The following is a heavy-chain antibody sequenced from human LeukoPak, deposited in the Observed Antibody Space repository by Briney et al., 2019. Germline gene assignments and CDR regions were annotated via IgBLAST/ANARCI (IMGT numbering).Heavy chain of an antibody. J-gene: IGHJ4*02. D-gene: IGHD4-17*01. CDR3: ARATTVTTRVYGY. CDR1: GYTFTSYD. Sequence: ASVKVSCKASGYTFTSYDINWVQQATGQGLEWMGWMNPNSGNTGYAQKFQGRVTMTRNTSISTAYMELSSLRSEDTAVYYCARATTVTTRVYGYWGQGTLVTVSS. CDR2: MNPNSGNT. V-gene: IGHV1-8*01.